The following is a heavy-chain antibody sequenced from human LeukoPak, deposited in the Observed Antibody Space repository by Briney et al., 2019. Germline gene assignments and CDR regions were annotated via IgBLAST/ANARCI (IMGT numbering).Heavy chain of an antibody. V-gene: IGHV4-34*01. D-gene: IGHD3-16*01. CDR1: GGSVSGFY. J-gene: IGHJ6*03. Sequence: SETLSLTCAVYGGSVSGFYWSWIRQTPGKGLEWLGEITHSGSTNYNPSLRGRVTISIDTSKNQFSLKLSSVTAADTSVYYCARGLRFEYYYYYYYMDVWGKGTTVTVSS. CDR3: ARGLRFEYYYYYYYMDV. CDR2: ITHSGST.